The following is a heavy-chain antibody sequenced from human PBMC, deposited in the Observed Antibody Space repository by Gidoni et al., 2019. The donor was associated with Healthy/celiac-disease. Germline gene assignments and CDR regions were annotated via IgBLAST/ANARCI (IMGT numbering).Heavy chain of an antibody. CDR2: SNHSGST. V-gene: IGHV4-34*01. J-gene: IGHJ4*02. CDR3: ARLGYCSGGSCDPFDY. CDR1: VLSFSGYY. Sequence: QVHLHQSRAVLLNPSESLSLTCAVYVLSFSGYYWCGIRQPPGKGLEWIGESNHSGSTNYNPSLKSRVTISVDTSKNQFSLKLSSVTAADTAVYYCARLGYCSGGSCDPFDYWGQGTLVTVSS. D-gene: IGHD2-15*01.